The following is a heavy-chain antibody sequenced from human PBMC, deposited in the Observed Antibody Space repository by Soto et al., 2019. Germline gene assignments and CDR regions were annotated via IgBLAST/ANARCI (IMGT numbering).Heavy chain of an antibody. Sequence: LRLSCAASGFTFSDYGLSWVRQAPGKGLEWVSSISGSRGSTTYYAGSVKGRFTISRDNSKNTLYLQMNSLRVEDTAVYYCAQDRGCSGSTCYQAYWGPGTLVTVSS. D-gene: IGHD2-2*01. CDR3: AQDRGCSGSTCYQAY. CDR2: ISGSRGSTT. V-gene: IGHV3-23*01. J-gene: IGHJ4*02. CDR1: GFTFSDYG.